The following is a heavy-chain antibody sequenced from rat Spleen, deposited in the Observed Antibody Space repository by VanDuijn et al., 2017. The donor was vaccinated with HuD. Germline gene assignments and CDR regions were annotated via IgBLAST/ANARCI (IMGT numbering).Heavy chain of an antibody. CDR1: GFTFNNYW. D-gene: IGHD1-4*01. V-gene: IGHV5-31*01. CDR2: ITNTGGST. CDR3: TRDRTGYGYYVMDA. Sequence: EVQLMESGGGLVQPGRSLKLSCVASGFTFNNYWMTWIRQAPGKGLEWVASITNTGGSTYYPDSVKGRFTISRDNAKSTLYLQMNSLRSEDTATYYCTRDRTGYGYYVMDAWGQGASVTVSS. J-gene: IGHJ4*01.